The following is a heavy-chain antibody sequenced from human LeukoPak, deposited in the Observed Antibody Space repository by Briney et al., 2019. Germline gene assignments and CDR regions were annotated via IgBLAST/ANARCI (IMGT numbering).Heavy chain of an antibody. D-gene: IGHD4-17*01. CDR2: ISGSGGST. CDR3: AKGSGYGVLFYFDY. J-gene: IGHJ4*02. Sequence: GGSLRLSCAASGFTFSSYAMSWVRQAPGKGPEWVSAISGSGGSTYYADSVKGRFTISRDNSKNTLYLQMNSLRAEDTAVYYCAKGSGYGVLFYFDYWGQGTLVTVSS. CDR1: GFTFSSYA. V-gene: IGHV3-23*01.